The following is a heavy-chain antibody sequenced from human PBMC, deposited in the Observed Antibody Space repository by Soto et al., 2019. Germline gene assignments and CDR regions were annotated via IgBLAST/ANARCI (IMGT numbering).Heavy chain of an antibody. CDR2: IWYDGSNK. V-gene: IGHV3-33*01. CDR3: ARDRGSSWYEYFDY. Sequence: QVQLVESGGGVVQPGRSLRLSCAASGFTFSSYGMHWVRQAPGKGLEWVAVIWYDGSNKYYADSVKGRFTISRDNSKNTLYLQMNSLSAEDTAVYYCARDRGSSWYEYFDYWGQGTLVTVSS. CDR1: GFTFSSYG. J-gene: IGHJ4*02. D-gene: IGHD6-13*01.